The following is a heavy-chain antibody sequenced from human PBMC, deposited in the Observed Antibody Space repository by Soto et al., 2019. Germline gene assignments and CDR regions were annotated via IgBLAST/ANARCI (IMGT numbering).Heavy chain of an antibody. V-gene: IGHV3-21*01. CDR2: ISSSSSYI. CDR1: GFTFSSYS. CDR3: ARDGLELRLSYYGMDV. Sequence: GSLRLSCAASGFTFSSYSMNWVRQAPGKGLEWVSSISSSSSYIYYADSVKGRFTISRDNAKNSLYLQMNSLRAEDTAVYYCARDGLELRLSYYGMDVWGQGTTVTVSS. D-gene: IGHD1-7*01. J-gene: IGHJ6*02.